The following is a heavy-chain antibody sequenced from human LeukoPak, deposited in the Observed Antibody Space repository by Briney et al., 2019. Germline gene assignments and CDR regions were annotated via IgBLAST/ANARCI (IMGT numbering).Heavy chain of an antibody. CDR3: ARDPGYINSRSKGHDAFDL. Sequence: GGSLRLSCAASGFIFSDYYMSWIRQAPGKGLEWVSYIGGSGATIYYAESVEGRFTISRDNAKNSLFLQMDSLRAEDTAVYYCARDPGYINSRSKGHDAFDLWGQGTMVTVSS. CDR2: IGGSGATI. J-gene: IGHJ3*01. V-gene: IGHV3-11*04. D-gene: IGHD5-12*01. CDR1: GFIFSDYY.